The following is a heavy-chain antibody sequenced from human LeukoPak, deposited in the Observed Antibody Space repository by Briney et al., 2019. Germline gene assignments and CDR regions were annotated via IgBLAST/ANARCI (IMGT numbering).Heavy chain of an antibody. CDR1: GGAISSYY. V-gene: IGHV4-59*01. CDR2: NDYSGST. D-gene: IGHD2-2*01. CDR3: ARVVVPAAMPDY. Sequence: PSETLSLTCTVSGGAISSYYGSWLRQTPGKGREWIGYNDYSGSTNYNPSLKSRVTISVDTSKNQFSLKLSSVTAAETAVYYCARVVVPAAMPDYWGQGTLVTVSS. J-gene: IGHJ4*02.